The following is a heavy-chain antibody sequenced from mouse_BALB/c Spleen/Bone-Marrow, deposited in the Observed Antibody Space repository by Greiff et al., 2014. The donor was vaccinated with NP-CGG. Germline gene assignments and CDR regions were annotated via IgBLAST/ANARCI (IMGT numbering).Heavy chain of an antibody. CDR2: IHPNSGNT. J-gene: IGHJ1*01. CDR3: ARSYGFWYFDV. CDR1: GYTFTSSW. D-gene: IGHD1-1*02. V-gene: IGHV1S130*01. Sequence: VQLQQSGSVLVRPGASVKLSCKASGYTFTSSWMLWAKQRPGQGLEWIGDIHPNSGNTNYNEKFRGKATLTVDTSSNTAYVDLSSLTSEDSAVYYCARSYGFWYFDVWGAGTTVTVSS.